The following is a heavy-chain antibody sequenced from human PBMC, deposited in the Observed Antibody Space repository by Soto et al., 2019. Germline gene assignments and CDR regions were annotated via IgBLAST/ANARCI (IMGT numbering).Heavy chain of an antibody. CDR3: ARDLKSWDIVVVPAATYGMDV. V-gene: IGHV1-2*02. D-gene: IGHD2-2*01. CDR1: GYTFTGYY. Sequence: ASVKVSCKASGYTFTGYYMHWVRQAPGQGLEWMGWINPNSGGTNYAQKFQGRVTMTRDTSISTAYMELSRLRPDDTAVYYCARDLKSWDIVVVPAATYGMDVWGQGTTVTVSS. J-gene: IGHJ6*02. CDR2: INPNSGGT.